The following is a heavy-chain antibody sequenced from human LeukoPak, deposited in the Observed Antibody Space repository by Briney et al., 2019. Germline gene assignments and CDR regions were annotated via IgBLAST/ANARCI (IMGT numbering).Heavy chain of an antibody. D-gene: IGHD3-22*01. J-gene: IGHJ4*02. V-gene: IGHV4-34*01. CDR2: INHSGST. CDR3: ARRVRDSSGYYHFDY. CDR1: GGSFSSYY. Sequence: ETLSLTCAVYGGSFSSYYWSWIRQPPGKGLEWIGEINHSGSTNYNPSLKSRVTILVDTSKNQFSLKLSSVTAADTAVYYCARRVRDSSGYYHFDYWGQGTLVTVSS.